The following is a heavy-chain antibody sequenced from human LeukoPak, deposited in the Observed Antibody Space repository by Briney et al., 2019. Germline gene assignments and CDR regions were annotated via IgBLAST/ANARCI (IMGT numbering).Heavy chain of an antibody. CDR3: ARFGIGYGSGSYERYYYMDV. J-gene: IGHJ6*03. D-gene: IGHD3-10*01. CDR2: IYTTGST. CDR1: GGSISSSSYY. V-gene: IGHV4-61*05. Sequence: SETLSLTCTVSGGSISSSSYYWGWIRQPPGKGLEWIGRIYTTGSTNYNPSLKSRVTISVDTSKNQFSLKLSSVTAADTAVYYCARFGIGYGSGSYERYYYMDVWGKGTTVTISS.